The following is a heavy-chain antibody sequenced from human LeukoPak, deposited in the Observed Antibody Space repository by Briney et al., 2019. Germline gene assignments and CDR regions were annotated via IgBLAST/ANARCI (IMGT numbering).Heavy chain of an antibody. CDR2: INPSGGST. CDR1: GYTFTSYY. D-gene: IGHD3-22*01. CDR3: AKVAHAYYDSSGYDY. Sequence: GASVKVSCKASGYTFTSYYMHWVRQAPGQGLEWMGIINPSGGSTSYAQKFQGRVTMTRDTSTSTVYMELNSLRAEDTAVYYCAKVAHAYYDSSGYDYWGQGTLVTVSS. J-gene: IGHJ4*02. V-gene: IGHV1-46*01.